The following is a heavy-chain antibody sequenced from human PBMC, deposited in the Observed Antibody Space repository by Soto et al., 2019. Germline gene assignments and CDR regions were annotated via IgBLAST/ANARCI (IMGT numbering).Heavy chain of an antibody. D-gene: IGHD2-15*01. Sequence: GGSLRVSCAASGLAFSGYYIGWIRQAPGKGLEWVSYITSSGSDTFYGDSVKGRFTISRDNAKNSLFLQMNSLRAGDTAVYYCARVRGYCSGGSCYGYYFDYWGQGTLVTVYS. CDR2: ITSSGSDT. CDR1: GLAFSGYY. J-gene: IGHJ4*02. CDR3: ARVRGYCSGGSCYGYYFDY. V-gene: IGHV3-11*06.